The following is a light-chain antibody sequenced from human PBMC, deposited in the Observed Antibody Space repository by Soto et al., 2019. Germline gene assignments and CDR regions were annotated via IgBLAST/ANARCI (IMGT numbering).Light chain of an antibody. J-gene: IGLJ3*02. CDR3: AAWDDSLSGWV. CDR2: SNN. CDR1: SSNIGPNT. Sequence: QSVLTQPPSASGTPGQRVTISCSGSSSNIGPNTVNWYQQLPGTAPKLLICSNNQRPSGVPDRFSGSKSGTSASLAISGLQSEDEADYYCAAWDDSLSGWVFGGGTKLTVL. V-gene: IGLV1-44*01.